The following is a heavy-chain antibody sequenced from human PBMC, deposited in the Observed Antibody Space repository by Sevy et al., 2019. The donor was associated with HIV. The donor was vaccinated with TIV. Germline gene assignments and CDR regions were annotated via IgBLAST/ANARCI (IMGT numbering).Heavy chain of an antibody. J-gene: IGHJ6*02. CDR2: MNPNSGNT. V-gene: IGHV1-8*01. Sequence: ASVKVSCKASGYTFTSYDINWVRQATGQGLEWMGWMNPNSGNTGYAQKFQGRVTMTRNTSISTAYMERGSLRSEDTAVYYGARGCFRKKYSYGPLEDYYYGMDVWGQGTTVTVSS. CDR3: ARGCFRKKYSYGPLEDYYYGMDV. D-gene: IGHD5-18*01. CDR1: GYTFTSYD.